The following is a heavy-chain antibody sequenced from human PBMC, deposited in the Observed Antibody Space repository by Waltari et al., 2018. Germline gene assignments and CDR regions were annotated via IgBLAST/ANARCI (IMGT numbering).Heavy chain of an antibody. D-gene: IGHD6-19*01. J-gene: IGHJ6*02. CDR3: AREEQIAVADSYYYYGMDV. CDR2: INHSGST. Sequence: QVQLQQWGAGLLKPSETLSLTCAVYGGSFSGYYWSWIRQPPGKGLEWIGEINHSGSTNYNPSLKSRVTISVDTSKNQFSLKLSSVTAADTAVYYCAREEQIAVADSYYYYGMDVWGQGTTVTVSS. CDR1: GGSFSGYY. V-gene: IGHV4-34*01.